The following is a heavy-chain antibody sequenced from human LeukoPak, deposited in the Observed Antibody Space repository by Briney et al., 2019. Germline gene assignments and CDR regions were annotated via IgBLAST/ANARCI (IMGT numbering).Heavy chain of an antibody. Sequence: EASVKVSCKASGGTFSSYAISWVRQAAGQGLEWMGRIIPILGIANYAQKFQGRVTITADKSTSTAYMELSSLRSEDTAVYYCATTYSGSASGAFDIWGQGTMVTVSS. J-gene: IGHJ3*02. CDR2: IIPILGIA. CDR1: GGTFSSYA. D-gene: IGHD1-26*01. CDR3: ATTYSGSASGAFDI. V-gene: IGHV1-69*04.